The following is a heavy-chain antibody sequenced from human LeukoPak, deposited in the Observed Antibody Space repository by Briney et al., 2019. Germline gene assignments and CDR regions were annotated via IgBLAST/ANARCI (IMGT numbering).Heavy chain of an antibody. CDR1: GYSFTSYW. V-gene: IGHV5-51*01. CDR2: IYPGDSDT. CDR3: ARCRTYYDFWSGYFPSEYYYGMDV. Sequence: GESLQISCQGSGYSFTSYWIGWVRQMPGKGLEWMGIIYPGDSDTRYSPSFQGQVTISADKSISTAYLQWSSLKASDTAMYYCARCRTYYDFWSGYFPSEYYYGMDVWGQGTTVTVSS. J-gene: IGHJ6*02. D-gene: IGHD3-3*01.